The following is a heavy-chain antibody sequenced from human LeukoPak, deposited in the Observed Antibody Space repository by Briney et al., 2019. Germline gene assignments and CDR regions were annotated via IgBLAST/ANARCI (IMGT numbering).Heavy chain of an antibody. CDR1: GGTFSSYA. D-gene: IGHD5-18*01. CDR2: IIPILGIA. Sequence: SVKVSCKASGGTFSSYAISWVRQAPGQGLEWMGRIIPILGIANYAQKFQGRVTITADKSTSTAYMELSSLRSEDTAVYYCARASRGYSYGSPFDYWGQGTLVTVSS. V-gene: IGHV1-69*04. J-gene: IGHJ4*02. CDR3: ARASRGYSYGSPFDY.